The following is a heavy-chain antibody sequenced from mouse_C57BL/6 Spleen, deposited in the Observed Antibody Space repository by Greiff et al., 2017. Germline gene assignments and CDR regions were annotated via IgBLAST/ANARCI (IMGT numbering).Heavy chain of an antibody. Sequence: VQLQQSGPELVKPGASVKISCKASGYTFTSYDINWVKQRPGQGLEWIGWIYPRDGSTKYNEKFKGKATLTVDTSSSTAYMELHSLTSEDSAVYFCARSAYYYGSSYDWYFDVWGTGTTVTVSS. CDR2: IYPRDGST. CDR3: ARSAYYYGSSYDWYFDV. J-gene: IGHJ1*03. V-gene: IGHV1-85*01. CDR1: GYTFTSYD. D-gene: IGHD1-1*01.